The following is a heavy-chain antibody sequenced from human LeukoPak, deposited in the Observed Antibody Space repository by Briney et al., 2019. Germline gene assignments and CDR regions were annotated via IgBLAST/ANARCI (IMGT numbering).Heavy chain of an antibody. CDR1: GFTFSSYS. D-gene: IGHD2-15*01. J-gene: IGHJ4*02. CDR2: ISSSSSYI. V-gene: IGHV3-21*01. Sequence: GGSLRLSCAASGFTFSSYSMNWVRQAPGKGLEWVSSISSSSSYIYYADSVKGRFTISRDNSKNTLYLQMNSLRAEDTAVYYCANTAYCSGGSCYLGELDYWGQGTLVTVSS. CDR3: ANTAYCSGGSCYLGELDY.